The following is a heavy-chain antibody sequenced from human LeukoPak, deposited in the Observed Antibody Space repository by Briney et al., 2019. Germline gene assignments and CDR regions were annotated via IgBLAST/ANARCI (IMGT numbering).Heavy chain of an antibody. CDR3: ARAYGSGSYYFGY. Sequence: GGSLRLSCAASGFTFSSYTMNWVRQAPGKGLEWVSSISSSTGYIYYADSVKGRFTISRDNAKNSLYLQMNSLRAEDTAVYYCARAYGSGSYYFGYWGQGTLVTVSS. D-gene: IGHD3-10*01. J-gene: IGHJ4*02. V-gene: IGHV3-21*01. CDR2: ISSSTGYI. CDR1: GFTFSSYT.